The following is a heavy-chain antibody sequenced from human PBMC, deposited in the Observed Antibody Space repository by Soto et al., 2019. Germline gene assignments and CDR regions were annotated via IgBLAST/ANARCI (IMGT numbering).Heavy chain of an antibody. D-gene: IGHD1-26*01. CDR2: INPSGGST. V-gene: IGHV1-46*03. CDR3: TIVGQWADAFDL. CDR1: GYTFTTYF. J-gene: IGHJ3*01. Sequence: QVQLVQSGAEVKKPGASVRVSCKASGYTFTTYFMHWVRQAPGQGLEWMGIINPSGGSTTYALTFQGTVTLTRDTSTRTIYMELSSLISEDTAVYYCTIVGQWADAFDLWGLGTMVTVPS.